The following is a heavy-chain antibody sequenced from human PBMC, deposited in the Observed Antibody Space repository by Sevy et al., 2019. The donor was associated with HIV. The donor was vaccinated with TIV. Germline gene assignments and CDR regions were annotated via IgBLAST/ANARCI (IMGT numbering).Heavy chain of an antibody. CDR1: GFTFSNYA. CDR3: AKWSELPSSPFDY. V-gene: IGHV3-23*01. CDR2: ISGSGGST. D-gene: IGHD1-26*01. J-gene: IGHJ4*02. Sequence: GGSLRLSCAASGFTFSNYAMSWGRQAPGKGLEWVSAISGSGGSTYYAYSVKGRFTISRDNSKNTLFLQMNSLRAEDTAVYFCAKWSELPSSPFDYWGQGTLVTVSS.